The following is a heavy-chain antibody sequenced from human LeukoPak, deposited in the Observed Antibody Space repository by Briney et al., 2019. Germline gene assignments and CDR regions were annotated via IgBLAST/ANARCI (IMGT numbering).Heavy chain of an antibody. J-gene: IGHJ5*02. CDR2: IYYTGST. Sequence: SPTLSLTCPVSGVSIGVSAYYWSWIRQAPEKGLEWIGDIYYTGSTNYNPSLKSRVTISADTSKNKFSLKLRSVTAADTAMYHCARQLSGYDYVVWFDPWGQGTRVTVSS. CDR3: ARQLSGYDYVVWFDP. CDR1: GVSIGVSAYY. V-gene: IGHV4-59*08. D-gene: IGHD5-12*01.